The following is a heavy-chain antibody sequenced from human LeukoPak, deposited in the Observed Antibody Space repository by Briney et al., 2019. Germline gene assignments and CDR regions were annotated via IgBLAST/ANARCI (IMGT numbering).Heavy chain of an antibody. CDR3: ARDRSATMDV. V-gene: IGHV3-7*01. Sequence: AGGSQRLSCAASGFTLSSNWMSWVRQAPGKGLEWVANIKQDGSEKYYVDSVKGRFTISRDNAKNSLYLQTNSLRAEDTAVYYCARDRSATMDVWGKGTTVTVSS. CDR1: GFTLSSNW. J-gene: IGHJ6*03. D-gene: IGHD6-25*01. CDR2: IKQDGSEK.